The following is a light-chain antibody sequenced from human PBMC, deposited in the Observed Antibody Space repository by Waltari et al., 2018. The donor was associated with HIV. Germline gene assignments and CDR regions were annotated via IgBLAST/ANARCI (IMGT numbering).Light chain of an antibody. J-gene: IGKJ3*01. CDR1: QSIGSS. Sequence: DIQMTQSPSSLSASVGEAVTITCRTSQSIGSSLNWYPPRPGKAPKLLIYAASSLQSGVPSRFSGSGSGTDFSLTISRLQPDDFAIYYCQQSYSAPIFTFGPGTKVDVK. CDR2: AAS. CDR3: QQSYSAPIFT. V-gene: IGKV1-39*01.